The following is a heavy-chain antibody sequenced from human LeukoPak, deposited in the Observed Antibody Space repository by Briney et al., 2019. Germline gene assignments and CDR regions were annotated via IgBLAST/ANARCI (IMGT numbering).Heavy chain of an antibody. Sequence: SVKVSCKASGGTFSSYAISWVRQAPRQGLEWMGRIIPILGIANYAQKFQGRGTITADKSTSTAYMYLNRLRSEDTAVYFCARDRAYCGGDYLIDYWGQGTLVTVSS. CDR3: ARDRAYCGGDYLIDY. J-gene: IGHJ4*02. D-gene: IGHD2-21*02. CDR2: IIPILGIA. V-gene: IGHV1-69*04. CDR1: GGTFSSYA.